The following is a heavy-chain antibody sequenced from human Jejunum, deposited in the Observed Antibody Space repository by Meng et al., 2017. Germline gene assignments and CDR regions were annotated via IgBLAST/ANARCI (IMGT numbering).Heavy chain of an antibody. J-gene: IGHJ4*02. D-gene: IGHD6-13*01. CDR2: ISKSGDSA. V-gene: IGHV3-23*01. Sequence: GGSLRLSCVGSGFTFRSYAMNWVRQAPGKGLEWVSVISKSGDSADYADSVKGRFTISRDNSKNTLYLQMHSLRAEDTAIYHCAIDSSQGTAGRFCWGQGTLVTVSS. CDR3: AIDSSQGTAGRFC. CDR1: GFTFRSYA.